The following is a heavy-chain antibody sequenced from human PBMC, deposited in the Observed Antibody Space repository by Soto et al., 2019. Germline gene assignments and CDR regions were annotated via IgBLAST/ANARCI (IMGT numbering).Heavy chain of an antibody. J-gene: IGHJ4*02. V-gene: IGHV3-7*05. Sequence: GVSLRLSCAASGFTFSSYWMSWVRQAPGKGLEWVANIKQDGSEKYYVDSVKGRFTISRDNAKNSLYLQMNSLRAEDTAVYYCARDLGYSSSSGITDWGQGTLVTVSS. CDR2: IKQDGSEK. CDR3: ARDLGYSSSSGITD. CDR1: GFTFSSYW. D-gene: IGHD6-6*01.